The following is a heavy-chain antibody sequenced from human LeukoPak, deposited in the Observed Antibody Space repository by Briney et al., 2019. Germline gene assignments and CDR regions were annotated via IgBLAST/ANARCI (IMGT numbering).Heavy chain of an antibody. CDR2: IYYSGST. V-gene: IGHV4-59*01. Sequence: SQTLSLTWTVAGGSISGSYWSWIRQPPGKRLEWIGYIYYSGSTNYNPSLKSRVTISVDTSKNQFSLKLSSVTAADTAVYYCARTAYGDFFDYWGEGTLVTVSS. J-gene: IGHJ4*02. D-gene: IGHD4-17*01. CDR3: ARTAYGDFFDY. CDR1: GGSISGSY.